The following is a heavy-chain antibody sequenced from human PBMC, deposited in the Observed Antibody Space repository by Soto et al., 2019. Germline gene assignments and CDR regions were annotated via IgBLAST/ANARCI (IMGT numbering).Heavy chain of an antibody. CDR2: IYWDDDK. V-gene: IGHV2-5*02. CDR3: AHTGLFPGTGGSSYNDLEALFDY. J-gene: IGHJ4*02. CDR1: GLSLSTIGVG. Sequence: QITLKESGPTLVKPTQTLTLTCTFSGLSLSTIGVGVGWIRQPPGKALEWLALIYWDDDKRYSPSLKRRLTIIKLAPKIQVILTMTTKDPVDTATYYCAHTGLFPGTGGSSYNDLEALFDYWGQGTLVTPCS. D-gene: IGHD2-15*01.